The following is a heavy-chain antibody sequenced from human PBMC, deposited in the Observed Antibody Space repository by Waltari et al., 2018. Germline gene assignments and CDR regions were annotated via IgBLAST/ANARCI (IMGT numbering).Heavy chain of an antibody. CDR2: IKSKTDGGTT. CDR3: TTDGGSYYVDY. J-gene: IGHJ4*02. V-gene: IGHV3-15*01. D-gene: IGHD1-26*01. CDR1: GFTFSNAW. Sequence: EVQLVESGGGLVKPGGSLRLSCAASGFTFSNAWMRCVRPAPGKGLEWVGRIKSKTDGGTTDYAAPVKGRFTISRDDSKNTLYLQMNSLKTEDTAVYYCTTDGGSYYVDYWGQGTLVTVSS.